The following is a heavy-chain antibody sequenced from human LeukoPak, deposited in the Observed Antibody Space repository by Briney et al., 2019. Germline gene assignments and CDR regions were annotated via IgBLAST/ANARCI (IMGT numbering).Heavy chain of an antibody. D-gene: IGHD4-17*01. CDR3: TSSSPTVTTLGDFDY. Sequence: GGSLRLSCAAPGFTFSRHGMNWVRQASGKGLEWVGRIRSKANNYATTYAASVKGRFTISRDDSKNTAYLQMNSLKTEDTAVYYCTSSSPTVTTLGDFDYWGQGTLVTVSS. V-gene: IGHV3-73*01. J-gene: IGHJ4*02. CDR1: GFTFSRHG. CDR2: IRSKANNYAT.